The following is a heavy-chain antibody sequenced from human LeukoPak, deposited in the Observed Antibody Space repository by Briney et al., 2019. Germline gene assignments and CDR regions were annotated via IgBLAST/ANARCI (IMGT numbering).Heavy chain of an antibody. CDR2: MHHTGTS. CDR3: ARHFGWVGGNVDY. J-gene: IGHJ4*02. Sequence: SETLSLTCTVSGGSISSDSYYWGWIRQPPGKGLEWIGYMHHTGTSYYNPSLKSRVTISVDTSKNQFSLKLSSVTAEDTAVYYCARHFGWVGGNVDYWGQGTQVTVSS. D-gene: IGHD3-9*01. V-gene: IGHV4-39*01. CDR1: GGSISSDSYY.